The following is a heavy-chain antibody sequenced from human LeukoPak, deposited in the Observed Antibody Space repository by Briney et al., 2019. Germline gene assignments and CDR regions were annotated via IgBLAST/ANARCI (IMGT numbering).Heavy chain of an antibody. CDR1: GGSISSDAYY. D-gene: IGHD2-15*01. V-gene: IGHV4-31*03. J-gene: IGHJ4*02. CDR3: ARDPAGGGPTRFDY. Sequence: SETLSLTCTVSGGSISSDAYYYCWIRQHPGGDLEWIGYIFYSGNTYYDPSLKSRVSISVDTSKNQFSLKLSSVTAADTAVYYCARDPAGGGPTRFDYWGQGTLVTVSS. CDR2: IFYSGNT.